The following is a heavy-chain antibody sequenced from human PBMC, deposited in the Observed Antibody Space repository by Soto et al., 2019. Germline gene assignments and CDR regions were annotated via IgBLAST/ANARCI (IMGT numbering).Heavy chain of an antibody. CDR2: IYYSGST. CDR3: ARGSPSWPGIFGVSIDY. V-gene: IGHV4-31*03. D-gene: IGHD3-3*01. Sequence: QVQLQESGPGLVKPSQTLSLTCTVSGGSISSGGYYWSWIRQHPGKGLEWIVYIYYSGSTYYNPSLKSGFTISVETSKNQFCLKLSSVTAADTAVYYCARGSPSWPGIFGVSIDYWGQGTLVTVSS. J-gene: IGHJ4*02. CDR1: GGSISSGGYY.